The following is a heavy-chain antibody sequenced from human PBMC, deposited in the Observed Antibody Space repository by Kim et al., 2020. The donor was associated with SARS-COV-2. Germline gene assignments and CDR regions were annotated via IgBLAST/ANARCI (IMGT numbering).Heavy chain of an antibody. J-gene: IGHJ5*02. CDR3: ARGGDSSGYYSLLLLGPNNWFDP. D-gene: IGHD3-22*01. CDR1: GGSISSYY. CDR2: IYYSGST. Sequence: SETLSLTCTVSGGSISSYYWSWIRHPPGKGLEWIGYIYYSGSTNYNPSLKSRVTISVDTSKNQFSLKLSSVTAADTAVYYCARGGDSSGYYSLLLLGPNNWFDPWGQGTLVTVSS. V-gene: IGHV4-59*01.